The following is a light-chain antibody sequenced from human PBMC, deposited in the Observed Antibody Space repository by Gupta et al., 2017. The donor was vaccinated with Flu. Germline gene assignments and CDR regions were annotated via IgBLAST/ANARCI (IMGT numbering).Light chain of an antibody. CDR1: ALPKQY. Sequence: SYALTQPPSVSVSPGQTARITCSGDALPKQYVYWYQQKAGQAPRLVIHKDTERPSGIPERFSGSTSGKTVTLTINGVQADDEADYYCKSPDFSATSMVFGGGTKLTVL. CDR2: KDT. J-gene: IGLJ2*01. CDR3: KSPDFSATSMV. V-gene: IGLV3-25*02.